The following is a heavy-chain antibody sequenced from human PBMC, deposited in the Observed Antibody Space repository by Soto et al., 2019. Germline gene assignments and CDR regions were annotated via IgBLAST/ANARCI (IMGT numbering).Heavy chain of an antibody. V-gene: IGHV3-30*18. CDR3: AKDLGGAVTIFGAFDI. Sequence: QVQLVESGGGVVQPGRSLRLSCAASGFTFSSYGMHWVRQAPGKGLEWVAVISYDGSNKYYADSVKGRFTISRDNSKNTLYLQMNSLRAEDTAVYYCAKDLGGAVTIFGAFDIWGQGTMVTVSS. CDR1: GFTFSSYG. D-gene: IGHD4-17*01. J-gene: IGHJ3*02. CDR2: ISYDGSNK.